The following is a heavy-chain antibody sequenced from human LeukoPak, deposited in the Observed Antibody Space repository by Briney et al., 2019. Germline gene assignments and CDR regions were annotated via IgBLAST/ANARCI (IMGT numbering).Heavy chain of an antibody. CDR1: GFTFSVSV. J-gene: IGHJ4*02. Sequence: PRGSLRLSCAASGFTFSVSVMHWVRQAPGKGLEYVSVISSNGGSTSYANSVKGRFTISRDNSKNTLYLQMGSLRAEDMAVYYCARDLSGGGLDYWGQGTLVTVSS. CDR3: ARDLSGGGLDY. CDR2: ISSNGGST. D-gene: IGHD3-10*01. V-gene: IGHV3-64*01.